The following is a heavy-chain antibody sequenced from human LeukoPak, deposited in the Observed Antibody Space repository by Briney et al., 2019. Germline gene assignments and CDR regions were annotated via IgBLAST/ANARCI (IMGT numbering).Heavy chain of an antibody. V-gene: IGHV1-8*03. Sequence: GASVKVSCRASGYTFTSYDINWVRQATGQGLEWMGWMNPNSGNTGYAQKFQGRVTITRNTSISTAYMELSSLRSEDTAVYYCARGGPTLHYYYYMDVWGKGTTVTVSS. CDR2: MNPNSGNT. CDR3: ARGGPTLHYYYYMDV. CDR1: GYTFTSYD. J-gene: IGHJ6*03.